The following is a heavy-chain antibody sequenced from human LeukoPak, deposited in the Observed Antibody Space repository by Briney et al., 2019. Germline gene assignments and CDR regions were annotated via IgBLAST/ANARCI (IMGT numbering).Heavy chain of an antibody. CDR1: GFTFSSYS. D-gene: IGHD3-22*01. Sequence: GGSLRLTCAASGFTFSSYSMNWVRQAPGKGLEWVSSISSSSSYIYYADSVKGRFAISRDNAKNSLYLQMNSLRAEDTAVYYCVRRYYDSSGYYSGFDYWGQGTLVTVSS. V-gene: IGHV3-21*01. J-gene: IGHJ4*02. CDR3: VRRYYDSSGYYSGFDY. CDR2: ISSSSSYI.